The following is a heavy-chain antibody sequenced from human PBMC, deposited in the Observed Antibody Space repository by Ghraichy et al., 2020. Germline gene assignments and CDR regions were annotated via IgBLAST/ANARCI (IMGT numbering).Heavy chain of an antibody. CDR2: IYYSGNT. J-gene: IGHJ4*02. V-gene: IGHV4-39*01. CDR1: GGSIRSSGYY. D-gene: IGHD3-22*01. Sequence: SQTLSLTCTVSGGSIRSSGYYWGWIRQPPGKGLEWIGNIYYSGNTNYNPSLRSRVTISVDTSKNQFSLKLHSVTAADTAVYYCARHQNYYDSGGPCDYWGQGTLVTVSS. CDR3: ARHQNYYDSGGPCDY.